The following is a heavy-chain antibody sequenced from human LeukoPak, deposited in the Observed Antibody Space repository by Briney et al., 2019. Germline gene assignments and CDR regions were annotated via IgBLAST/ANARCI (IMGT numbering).Heavy chain of an antibody. CDR1: GGSFSGYY. D-gene: IGHD2-2*01. CDR2: INHSGST. V-gene: IGHV4-34*01. Sequence: PSETLSLTCAVYGGSFSGYYWSWIRQPPGKGLEWTGEINHSGSTNYNPSLKSRVTISVDTSKNQFSLKLSSVTAADTAVYYCARGPYCSSTSCRRYYYYYYGMDVWGQGTTVTVSS. J-gene: IGHJ6*02. CDR3: ARGPYCSSTSCRRYYYYYYGMDV.